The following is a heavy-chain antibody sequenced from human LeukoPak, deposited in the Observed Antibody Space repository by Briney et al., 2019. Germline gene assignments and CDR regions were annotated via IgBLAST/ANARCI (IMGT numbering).Heavy chain of an antibody. D-gene: IGHD2-2*01. V-gene: IGHV3-74*01. CDR1: GFTFTKFW. CDR3: ATGPYAAFEM. CDR2: VKGDGIST. Sequence: GGSLRLSCAASGFTFTKFWMHWARQAPRRGLVWVSRVKGDGISTLYADSVKGRFTISRDNAKNTLYLQMNSLRADDTALYYCATGPYAAFEMWGQGTMVTVSS. J-gene: IGHJ3*02.